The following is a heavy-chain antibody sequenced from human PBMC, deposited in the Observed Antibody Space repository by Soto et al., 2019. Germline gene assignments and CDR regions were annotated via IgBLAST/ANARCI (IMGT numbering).Heavy chain of an antibody. CDR3: AREGSCSGGSCYPYNYYFEY. CDR1: VVSISSGGYY. D-gene: IGHD2-15*01. Sequence: SETLSLTCTFSVVSISSGGYYWSWIRQHPWKGLEWIGYIYYSGSTYYNPSLKSRVTISVDTSKNQFSLKLSSVTAADTAVYYCAREGSCSGGSCYPYNYYFEYWGQGTLVNVSS. CDR2: IYYSGST. V-gene: IGHV4-31*03. J-gene: IGHJ4*02.